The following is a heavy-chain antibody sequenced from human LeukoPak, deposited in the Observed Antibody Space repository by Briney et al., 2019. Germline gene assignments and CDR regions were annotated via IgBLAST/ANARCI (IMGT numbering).Heavy chain of an antibody. J-gene: IGHJ6*03. CDR2: IYYSGST. CDR3: ARAPWGYYYDSGSYYYYYYMDV. Sequence: SETLSLTCAVYGGSFSGYYWSWIRQPPGKGLEWIGYIYYSGSTNYNPSLKSRVTISVDTSKNQFSLKLSSVTAADTAVYYCARAPWGYYYDSGSYYYYYYMDVWGKGTTVTISS. D-gene: IGHD3-10*01. CDR1: GGSFSGYY. V-gene: IGHV4-59*01.